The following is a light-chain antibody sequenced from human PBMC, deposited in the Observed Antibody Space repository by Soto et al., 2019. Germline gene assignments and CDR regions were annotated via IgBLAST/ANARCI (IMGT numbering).Light chain of an antibody. J-gene: IGKJ4*01. CDR2: GAS. Sequence: EIVMTQSPVTLSVSPGERATLSCRASQSVSSNLAWYQQKSGQAPRLLIYGASTRATGIPARFSGSGSGTEFTLTISSLQSEDCAVYYCQQYNNWPPLTFGGGTKVEIK. CDR1: QSVSSN. V-gene: IGKV3-15*01. CDR3: QQYNNWPPLT.